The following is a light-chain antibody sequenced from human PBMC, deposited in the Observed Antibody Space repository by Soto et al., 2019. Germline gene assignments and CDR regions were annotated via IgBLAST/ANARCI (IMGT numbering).Light chain of an antibody. Sequence: DIVMTQSPDSLAVSLGERATINCKSSQSVLYSSNNNNYLAWYQQRPGQPPQLLIYWASTRESGVPDRFSGSGSGTEFTLTISSLQAEDGAVYYCQQYYDTPLTFGGGTRVELK. J-gene: IGKJ4*01. CDR3: QQYYDTPLT. V-gene: IGKV4-1*01. CDR1: QSVLYSSNNNNY. CDR2: WAS.